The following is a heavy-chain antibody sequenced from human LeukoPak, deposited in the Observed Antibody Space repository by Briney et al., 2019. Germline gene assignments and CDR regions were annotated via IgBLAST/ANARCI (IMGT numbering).Heavy chain of an antibody. Sequence: SVKVSCKASGGTFSSYAISWVRQAPGQGLEWMGGIIPIFGTANYAQKFQGRVTITADESTSTAYMELSSLRSEDTAVYYCAKFPSSGYYQTFDYWGQGTLVTVSS. CDR3: AKFPSSGYYQTFDY. CDR1: GGTFSSYA. J-gene: IGHJ4*02. D-gene: IGHD3-22*01. CDR2: IIPIFGTA. V-gene: IGHV1-69*13.